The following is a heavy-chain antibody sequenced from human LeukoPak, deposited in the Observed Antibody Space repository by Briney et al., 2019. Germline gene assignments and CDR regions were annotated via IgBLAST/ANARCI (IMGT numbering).Heavy chain of an antibody. CDR3: AKSGIVATDYFDH. CDR1: GFTFSSYG. V-gene: IGHV3-30*18. D-gene: IGHD5-12*01. Sequence: GGSLRLSCAASGFTFSSYGMHWVRQAPGKGPEWVAVISYDGSNKYYADSVKGRFTISRDNSKNTLYLQMNSLRAEDTAVYYCAKSGIVATDYFDHWGQGTLVTVSS. J-gene: IGHJ4*02. CDR2: ISYDGSNK.